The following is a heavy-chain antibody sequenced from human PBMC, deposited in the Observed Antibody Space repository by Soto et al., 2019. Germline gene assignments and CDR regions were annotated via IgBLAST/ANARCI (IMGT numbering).Heavy chain of an antibody. V-gene: IGHV4-31*03. J-gene: IGHJ4*02. CDR3: ERDLQRRLQPYYFDY. Sequence: SETLSLTCTVSGGSISSGGYYWSWIRQHPGKGLEWIGYIYYSGSTYYNPSLKSRVTISVDTSKNQFSLKLSSVTAADTAVYYCERDLQRRLQPYYFDYWGQGTLVTVSS. CDR1: GGSISSGGYY. D-gene: IGHD6-25*01. CDR2: IYYSGST.